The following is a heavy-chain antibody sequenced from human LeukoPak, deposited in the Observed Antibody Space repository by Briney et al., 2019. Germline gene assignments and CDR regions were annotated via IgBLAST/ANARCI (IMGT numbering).Heavy chain of an antibody. V-gene: IGHV3-23*01. J-gene: IGHJ3*02. CDR1: GFTFSSHA. Sequence: GWSLRLSRAASGFTFSSHAMSWVRPAAGKGLEGVSGISGSGGSTYYADSVKGRLTISRDNSKNTLYLQMNSLRAEDTAVYYCARAQQMDDAFDIWGQGTMVTVSS. D-gene: IGHD6-13*01. CDR2: ISGSGGST. CDR3: ARAQQMDDAFDI.